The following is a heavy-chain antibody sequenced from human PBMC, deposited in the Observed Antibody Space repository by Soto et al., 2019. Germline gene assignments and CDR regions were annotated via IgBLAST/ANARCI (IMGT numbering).Heavy chain of an antibody. V-gene: IGHV3-30*18. CDR1: GFTFSSYG. CDR2: ISYDGSNK. CDR3: AKDYDSSGYSPSP. Sequence: PGGSLRLSCAASGFTFSSYGMHWVRQAPGKGLEWVAVISYDGSNKYYADSVKGRFTISRDNSKNTLYLQMNSLRAEDTAVYYCAKDYDSSGYSPSPWGQGTMVTVYS. J-gene: IGHJ5*02. D-gene: IGHD3-22*01.